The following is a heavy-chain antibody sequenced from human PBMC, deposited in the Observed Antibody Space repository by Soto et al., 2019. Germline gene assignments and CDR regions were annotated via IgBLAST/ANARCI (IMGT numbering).Heavy chain of an antibody. CDR3: AKFQYDFWSGSNLYYGMDV. CDR2: ISGSGGST. V-gene: IGHV3-23*01. D-gene: IGHD3-3*01. CDR1: GFTFSSYA. Sequence: GGSLRLSCAASGFTFSSYAMSWVRQAPGKGLEWVSAISGSGGSTYYADSVKGRFTISRDNSKNTLYLQMNSLRAEDTAVYYCAKFQYDFWSGSNLYYGMDVWGQGTTVTVSS. J-gene: IGHJ6*02.